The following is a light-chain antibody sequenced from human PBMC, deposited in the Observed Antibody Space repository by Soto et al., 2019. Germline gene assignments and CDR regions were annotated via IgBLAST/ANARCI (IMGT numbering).Light chain of an antibody. CDR1: SSNIGSNY. V-gene: IGLV1-47*01. J-gene: IGLJ3*02. CDR3: AAWDDSLRGV. CDR2: RNN. Sequence: QPVLTQPPSASGTPGQRVTISCSGSSSNIGSNYVYWYQQLPGTAPKLLIYRNNQRPSGVPDRFSGSKSGTSASLAISGLRSDDEADYYCAAWDDSLRGVFGGGTKLTVL.